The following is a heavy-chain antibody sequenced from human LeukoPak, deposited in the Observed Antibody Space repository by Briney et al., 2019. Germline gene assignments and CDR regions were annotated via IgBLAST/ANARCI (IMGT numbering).Heavy chain of an antibody. Sequence: SVKVSCKASGGTFSSYAISWVRQAPGQGLEWMGGIIPIFGTANYAQKFQGRVTITTDESTSTAYMELSSLRSEDTAVYYCARAGYCSSTSCYSLRGALDPWGQGTLVTVSS. CDR2: IIPIFGTA. V-gene: IGHV1-69*05. CDR3: ARAGYCSSTSCYSLRGALDP. D-gene: IGHD2-2*03. CDR1: GGTFSSYA. J-gene: IGHJ5*02.